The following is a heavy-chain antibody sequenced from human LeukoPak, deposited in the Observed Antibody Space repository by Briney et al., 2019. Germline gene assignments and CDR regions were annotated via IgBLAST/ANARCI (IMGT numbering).Heavy chain of an antibody. Sequence: GASVRVSCKASVYKFISHYLQWVRQAPGLGPEWMGWMHGGNGNTRYAEKFEGRVTMTRDTSTSTAYMDLSRLTSDGTAVYYCAREGSYCVGGDCYSFDFWGQGTLVTVSS. CDR3: AREGSYCVGGDCYSFDF. CDR2: MHGGNGNT. CDR1: VYKFISHY. D-gene: IGHD2-21*02. J-gene: IGHJ4*02. V-gene: IGHV1-2*02.